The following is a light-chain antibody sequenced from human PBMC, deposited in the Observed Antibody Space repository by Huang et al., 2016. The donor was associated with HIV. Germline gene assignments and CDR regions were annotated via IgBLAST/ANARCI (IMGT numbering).Light chain of an antibody. V-gene: IGKV1-5*03. J-gene: IGKJ1*01. CDR3: QEYSTYSA. CDR2: KAS. CDR1: QSISAY. Sequence: QMTQSPSTLSASVGDRVTITCRASQSISAYLAVYQHQPGKAPKLLIYKASYLQSGVPSRFSGGGSGTDFTLTISSLQPDDSATYYCQEYSTYSAFGQGTKVEVK.